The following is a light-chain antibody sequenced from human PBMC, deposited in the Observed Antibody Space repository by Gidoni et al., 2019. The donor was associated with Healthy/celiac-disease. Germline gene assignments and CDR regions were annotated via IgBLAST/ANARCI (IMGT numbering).Light chain of an antibody. J-gene: IGKJ1*01. Sequence: DIQMTQSPSTLSASVGDRVNITCRASQSISSWLAWYQQKPGKAPKLLIYKASNLESGVPSRFSGSGSGTEFTLTISSLQPDDFATYYCQQYNSYPWTFGQGTKVEIK. CDR1: QSISSW. CDR2: KAS. CDR3: QQYNSYPWT. V-gene: IGKV1-5*03.